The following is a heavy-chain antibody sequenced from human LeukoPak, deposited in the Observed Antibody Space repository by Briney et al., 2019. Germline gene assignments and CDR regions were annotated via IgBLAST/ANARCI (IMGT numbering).Heavy chain of an antibody. CDR2: INTDGSTT. Sequence: GGSLRLSCVDSEFTFSSYWMHWVRQAPGEGLVWVSRINTDGSTTDYADSVKGRFTISRVNSQKTLYLQMNSLRAEDAAVYYCARGAARMVEMGTMISFEYWGQGTLITVSS. CDR1: EFTFSSYW. V-gene: IGHV3-74*01. D-gene: IGHD5-24*01. CDR3: ARGAARMVEMGTMISFEY. J-gene: IGHJ4*02.